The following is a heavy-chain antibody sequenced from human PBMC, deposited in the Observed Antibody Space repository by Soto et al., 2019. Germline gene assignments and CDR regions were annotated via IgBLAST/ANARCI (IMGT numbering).Heavy chain of an antibody. CDR3: ARGYSIIDY. CDR2: ISSDGSNK. V-gene: IGHV3-30-3*01. D-gene: IGHD1-26*01. J-gene: IGHJ4*02. CDR1: GFTFSNYA. Sequence: QVQLVESGGGVVQPGRSLRLSCAASGFTFSNYALHWVRQAPGKGLEWVALISSDGSNKYYTDSVKGRFTISRDNSKNTLYLQMSSLRDEDTAVYHCARGYSIIDYWGQGTLVTVSS.